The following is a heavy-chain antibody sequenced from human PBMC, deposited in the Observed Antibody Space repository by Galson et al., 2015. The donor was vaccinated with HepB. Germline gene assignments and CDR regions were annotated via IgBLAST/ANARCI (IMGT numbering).Heavy chain of an antibody. CDR1: GFTFSRYA. CDR2: IWYNGSNK. V-gene: IGHV3-33*08. D-gene: IGHD5-18*01. J-gene: IGHJ6*02. CDR3: ARARGYSYGYGMDV. Sequence: SLRLSCAASGFTFSRYAMRWVRQAPGKGLEWVAVIWYNGSNKYYADSVKGRFTISRDNSKNTLYLQMNSLRAEDTAVYYCARARGYSYGYGMDVWGQGTTVTVSS.